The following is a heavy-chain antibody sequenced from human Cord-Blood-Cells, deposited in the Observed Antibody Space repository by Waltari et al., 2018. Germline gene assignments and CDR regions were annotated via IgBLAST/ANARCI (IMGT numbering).Heavy chain of an antibody. Sequence: QVQLVESGGGVVQPGRSLRLSCAASGFTFSSYGMHWVRQAPGKGLEWVAVKWYDGSNKYYADSVKGRFTISRDNSKNTLYLQMNSLRAEDTAVYYCARGGYCSSTSCYEGGFDYWGQGTLVTVSS. CDR1: GFTFSSYG. J-gene: IGHJ4*02. CDR3: ARGGYCSSTSCYEGGFDY. V-gene: IGHV3-33*01. CDR2: KWYDGSNK. D-gene: IGHD2-2*01.